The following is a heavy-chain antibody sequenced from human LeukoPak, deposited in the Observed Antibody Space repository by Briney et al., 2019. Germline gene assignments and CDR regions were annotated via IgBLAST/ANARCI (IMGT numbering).Heavy chain of an antibody. CDR2: IYYSGST. Sequence: SETLSLTCTVSGGSISSYYWSWIRQPPGKGLEWIGYIYYSGSTNYNPSLKSRVTISVDTSKNQFSLKLSSVTAADTAVYYCARLSSSWPNYYYYYMDVWGKGTTVTVSS. J-gene: IGHJ6*03. CDR3: ARLSSSWPNYYYYYMDV. CDR1: GGSISSYY. D-gene: IGHD6-13*01. V-gene: IGHV4-59*01.